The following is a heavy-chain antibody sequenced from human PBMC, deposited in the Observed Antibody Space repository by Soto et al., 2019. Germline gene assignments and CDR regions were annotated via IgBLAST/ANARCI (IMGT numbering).Heavy chain of an antibody. V-gene: IGHV3-49*04. CDR1: GFTSDDYA. CDR3: TRDGDFYGMDV. CDR2: ATSQAFGGTT. Sequence: SLRLSGTFSGFTSDDYALTWVRQAPGKGLEWVAFATSQAFGGTTDYAASVKGRFTISRDDSTTVAYLQMNCLQTEDTAIYYCTRDGDFYGMDVWGQGTTVP. J-gene: IGHJ6*02. D-gene: IGHD3-3*01.